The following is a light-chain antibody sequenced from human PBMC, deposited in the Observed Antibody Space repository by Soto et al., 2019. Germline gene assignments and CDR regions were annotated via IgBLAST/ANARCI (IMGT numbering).Light chain of an antibody. CDR2: AAS. V-gene: IGKV3-15*01. CDR1: QSVGRN. Sequence: EIVVTQSPGILSVSPGDRATLSCRASQSVGRNLAWYQQKPGQAPTLLIYAASTRATGLPARFSGSGSGTDVTLTISSQQSEDFAVYYCQEYSKWPLFTFGPGTRVDIK. J-gene: IGKJ3*01. CDR3: QEYSKWPLFT.